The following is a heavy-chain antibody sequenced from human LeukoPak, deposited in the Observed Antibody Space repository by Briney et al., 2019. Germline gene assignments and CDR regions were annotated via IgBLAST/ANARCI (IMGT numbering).Heavy chain of an antibody. V-gene: IGHV1-18*01. D-gene: IGHD6-13*01. Sequence: GSVKVSCKASGYTFTSYGISWVRQAPGQGLQWMGWISTYNGNANYAQKLQGRVTMTTDASTSTAYMELRSLRSDDTAVYYCARDYPGYSSSWYGGGQGYFDYWGQGTLVTVSS. J-gene: IGHJ4*02. CDR1: GYTFTSYG. CDR3: ARDYPGYSSSWYGGGQGYFDY. CDR2: ISTYNGNA.